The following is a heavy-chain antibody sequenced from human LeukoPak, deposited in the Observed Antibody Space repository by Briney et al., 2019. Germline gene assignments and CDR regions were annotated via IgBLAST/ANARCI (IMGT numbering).Heavy chain of an antibody. D-gene: IGHD2-15*01. Sequence: GGSLRLSCAASGFTFSSYSMNWVRQAPGKGLEWVSSISSSSSYIYYADSVKGRFTISRDNAKNSLYLQMNSLRAEDTAVYYCARDIVVVVAADNDAFDIWGQGTMVTVSS. CDR2: ISSSSSYI. CDR3: ARDIVVVVAADNDAFDI. J-gene: IGHJ3*02. V-gene: IGHV3-21*01. CDR1: GFTFSSYS.